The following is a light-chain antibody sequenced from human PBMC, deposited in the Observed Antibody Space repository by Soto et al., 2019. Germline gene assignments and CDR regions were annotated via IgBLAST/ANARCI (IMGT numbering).Light chain of an antibody. V-gene: IGLV2-8*01. J-gene: IGLJ1*01. Sequence: QSALTQPPSASGSPGQSVTISCTGTSGDICGYDYVSWYQQHPGKAPKLMIYEVTKRPLGVPDRFSGSKSGNTASLTVSGLQAEDEADYYCSSYAGSNNPYVFGTGTKLTVL. CDR3: SSYAGSNNPYV. CDR2: EVT. CDR1: SGDICGYDY.